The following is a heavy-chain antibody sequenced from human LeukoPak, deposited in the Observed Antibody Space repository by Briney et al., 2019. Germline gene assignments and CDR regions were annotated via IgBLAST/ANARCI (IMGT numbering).Heavy chain of an antibody. CDR1: GYTFIGYY. Sequence: VASVKVSCKASGYTFIGYYIHWVRQAPGQGLEWMGWINPNSGGTNYAQKFQGRVTMTRDTSITTAYMELSRLRSDDTAVYYCASGREYYGSGSHDDAFDIWGQGTMVIVSS. V-gene: IGHV1-2*02. CDR2: INPNSGGT. D-gene: IGHD3-10*01. J-gene: IGHJ3*02. CDR3: ASGREYYGSGSHDDAFDI.